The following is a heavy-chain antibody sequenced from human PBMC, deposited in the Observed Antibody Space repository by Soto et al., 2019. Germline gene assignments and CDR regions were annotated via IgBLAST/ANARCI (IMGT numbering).Heavy chain of an antibody. CDR1: EFTFDKYY. D-gene: IGHD1-20*01. Sequence: PGGSLRLSCAASEFTFDKYYMTWFRQAPGNGPEWVANTKPDGSEQYYVDSVKGRFTISRDNANNSLYLQMNSLRAEDTAVYFCARGNWNYYYGFDVWGQGTTVTVSS. CDR3: ARGNWNYYYGFDV. CDR2: TKPDGSEQ. J-gene: IGHJ6*02. V-gene: IGHV3-7*01.